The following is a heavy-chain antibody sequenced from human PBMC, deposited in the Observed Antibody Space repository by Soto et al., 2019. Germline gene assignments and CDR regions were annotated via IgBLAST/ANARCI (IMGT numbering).Heavy chain of an antibody. Sequence: QLQLQESGSGLVKPSQTLSLTCAVSGGSISSGGYSWSWIRQPPGKGLEWIGYIYHSGSTYYNPSLRSRDTISVDRSKNQFSLKLSSVTAADTAVYYCATMSIAARSGVGWFDPWGQGTLVTVSS. D-gene: IGHD6-6*01. V-gene: IGHV4-30-2*01. CDR1: GGSISSGGYS. CDR2: IYHSGST. J-gene: IGHJ5*02. CDR3: ATMSIAARSGVGWFDP.